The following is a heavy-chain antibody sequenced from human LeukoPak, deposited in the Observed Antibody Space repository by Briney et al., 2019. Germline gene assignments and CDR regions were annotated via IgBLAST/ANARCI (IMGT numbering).Heavy chain of an antibody. Sequence: PGGSLRLSCAASGFTFSSYGMHWVRQAPGKGLEWVAVIPYDGSNKYYADSVKGRFTISRDNSKNTLYLQMNSLRAEDTAVYYCAKDGDSSGLDYWGQGTLVTVSS. J-gene: IGHJ4*02. CDR1: GFTFSSYG. V-gene: IGHV3-30*18. CDR2: IPYDGSNK. D-gene: IGHD6-19*01. CDR3: AKDGDSSGLDY.